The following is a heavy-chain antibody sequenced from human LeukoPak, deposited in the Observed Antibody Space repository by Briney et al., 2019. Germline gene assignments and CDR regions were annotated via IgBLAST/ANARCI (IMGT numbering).Heavy chain of an antibody. Sequence: ASVEVSCKASGYTFTSYDINWVRQSTGQGLEWMGWVNPNSGNTGYAQKFQGRVTMTRNTSISTAHMELSSLRSEDTAVYYCARILPAARRNDWSFIIDNWGQGTLVTVSS. J-gene: IGHJ4*02. CDR2: VNPNSGNT. CDR1: GYTFTSYD. CDR3: ARILPAARRNDWSFIIDN. V-gene: IGHV1-8*01. D-gene: IGHD2-2*01.